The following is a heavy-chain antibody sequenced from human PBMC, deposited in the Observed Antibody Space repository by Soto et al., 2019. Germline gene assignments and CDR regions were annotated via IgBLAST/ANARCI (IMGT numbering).Heavy chain of an antibody. D-gene: IGHD2-21*02. V-gene: IGHV1-18*01. CDR2: ISAYNGNT. CDR1: GYTFTSYG. J-gene: IGHJ4*02. Sequence: GASVKVSCKASGYTFTSYGISWVRQAPGQGLEWMGWISAYNGNTNYAQKLQGRVTMTTDTSTSTAYMELRSLRSDDTAVYYCARVGAYCGGDCYPDFDYWGQGTLVTVSS. CDR3: ARVGAYCGGDCYPDFDY.